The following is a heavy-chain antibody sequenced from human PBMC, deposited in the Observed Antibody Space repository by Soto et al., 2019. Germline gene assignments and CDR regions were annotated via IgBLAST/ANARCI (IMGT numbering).Heavy chain of an antibody. V-gene: IGHV1-18*01. CDR1: GYIVTRSG. CDR3: ARGGGAYDV. Sequence: QVQLVQSGAEVKRPGATVKVSCKASGYIVTRSGITWLRQAPGQGLEWMGCISEYGDSNYSEKLQDRVSLTTDTYTNTAYMELRSLVSDDTGVYYCARGGGAYDVWGQGTRITVSS. J-gene: IGHJ3*01. CDR2: ISEYGDS.